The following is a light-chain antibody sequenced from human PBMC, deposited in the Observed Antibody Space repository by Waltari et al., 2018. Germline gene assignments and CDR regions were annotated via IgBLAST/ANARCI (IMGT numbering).Light chain of an antibody. Sequence: EIVMTQSPATLSVSPGERVTLSCRASQSVSNNLAWYQQKPGQAPRLLIYSASTRATGLPARFSGSGSGTEFTLTISSLQSEDFAVYYCQQYNNWPPYTFGQGTKLEIK. CDR2: SAS. V-gene: IGKV3-15*01. J-gene: IGKJ2*01. CDR3: QQYNNWPPYT. CDR1: QSVSNN.